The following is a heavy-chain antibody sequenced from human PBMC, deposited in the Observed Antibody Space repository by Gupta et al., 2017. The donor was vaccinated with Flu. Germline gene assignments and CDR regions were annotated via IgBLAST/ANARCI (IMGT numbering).Heavy chain of an antibody. J-gene: IGHJ5*02. CDR3: AISSGYSSSWYTWFDP. CDR1: GGTFSSYA. D-gene: IGHD6-13*01. Sequence: QVQLVQSGAGVKTPASSVKVSCTASGGTFSSYAISWVRQPPGQGLEWMGGIIPIFGTANYAQKCQGRVTITADESTSTAYMELSSLRSEDTAVYYCAISSGYSSSWYTWFDPWGQGTLVTVSS. V-gene: IGHV1-69*01. CDR2: IIPIFGTA.